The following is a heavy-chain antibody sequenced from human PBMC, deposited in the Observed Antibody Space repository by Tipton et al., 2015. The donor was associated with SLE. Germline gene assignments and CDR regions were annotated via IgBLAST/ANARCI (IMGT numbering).Heavy chain of an antibody. D-gene: IGHD1-7*01. CDR1: GGPFIDAY. V-gene: IGHV4-34*01. CDR3: ANQNWNYYF. CDR2: VSHRGTT. J-gene: IGHJ4*02. Sequence: TLSLTCAVYGGPFIDAYWVWIRQPPGKGLEWIGEVSHRGTTNYNPSLDSRVTISLDRFNNQFTLKMTSVTAADTAVYYCANQNWNYYFWGQGNLVTVSS.